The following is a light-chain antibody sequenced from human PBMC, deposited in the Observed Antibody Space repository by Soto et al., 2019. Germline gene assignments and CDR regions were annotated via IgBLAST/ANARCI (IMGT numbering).Light chain of an antibody. J-gene: IGKJ5*01. V-gene: IGKV1-13*02. CDR2: DAS. CDR3: QQCKSYPTT. Sequence: AIQLTQSPSSLSASVGDSVTITCRATQDISNTLAWYQHKPGRGPTLLLFDASTLESGVPSRFPGSGSGTQVALTISSLQPVAFATDRCQQCKSYPTTFGHGTRVEV. CDR1: QDISNT.